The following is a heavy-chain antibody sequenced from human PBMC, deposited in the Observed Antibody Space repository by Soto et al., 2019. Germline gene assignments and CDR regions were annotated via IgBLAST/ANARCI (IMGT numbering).Heavy chain of an antibody. CDR2: ISYAGSNK. V-gene: IGHV3-30-3*01. D-gene: IGHD3-22*01. CDR3: ARPLWRDYYNWGYFAL. J-gene: IGHJ2*01. Sequence: QVQLVESGGGVVQPGRSLRLSCAASGFTFSSYAMHWVRQAPGKGLEWVAVISYAGSNKYYADCVKGRFTISRDNSTNTLYLRVNSLRFAYTAVYYCARPLWRDYYNWGYFALWGRGTLVAVSS. CDR1: GFTFSSYA.